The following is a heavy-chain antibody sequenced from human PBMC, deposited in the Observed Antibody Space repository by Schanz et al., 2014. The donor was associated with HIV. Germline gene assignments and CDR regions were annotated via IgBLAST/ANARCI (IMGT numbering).Heavy chain of an antibody. CDR2: ISGSGFTT. Sequence: VQLVESGGGVVQPGRSLRLSCAASGFTFSDYGMHWVRQAPGKGLDWVSTISGSGFTTYYADSVQGRFTISRDNSKNTLYLQMTTLRTEDTAVYYCAKPEYDSRGNSQSHFDSWGQGTLVTVSS. CDR3: AKPEYDSRGNSQSHFDS. J-gene: IGHJ4*02. D-gene: IGHD3-22*01. CDR1: GFTFSDYG. V-gene: IGHV3-23*04.